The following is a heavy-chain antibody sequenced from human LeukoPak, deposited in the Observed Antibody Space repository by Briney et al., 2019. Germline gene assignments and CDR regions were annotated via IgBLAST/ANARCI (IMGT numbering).Heavy chain of an antibody. CDR1: GFTFSSYW. CDR2: VDIHGQGT. Sequence: GGSLRLSCAASGFTFSSYWMHWVRQAPGKGPVWVSRVDIHGQGTAYADSVKGRFTISRDNAKNTLSLQMNSLSAEDTAVYYCARSNYDSTTFYYHLDLWGQGTLVTVSS. D-gene: IGHD2/OR15-2a*01. CDR3: ARSNYDSTTFYYHLDL. J-gene: IGHJ5*02. V-gene: IGHV3-74*01.